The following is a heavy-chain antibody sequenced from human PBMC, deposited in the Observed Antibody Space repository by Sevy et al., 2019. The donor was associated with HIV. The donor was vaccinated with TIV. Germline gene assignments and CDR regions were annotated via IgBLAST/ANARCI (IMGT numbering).Heavy chain of an antibody. CDR2: ISAYNGNT. CDR1: GYTFTSYG. Sequence: ASVKVSCKASGYTFTSYGISWVRQAPGQGLEWMGWISAYNGNTNYAQKLQGRVTMTTDTSTSTAYMELRSLRSDDTAVYYCARDTLYYDFWSGYYKPLDWFDPWGQGTLVTVSS. D-gene: IGHD3-3*01. V-gene: IGHV1-18*01. CDR3: ARDTLYYDFWSGYYKPLDWFDP. J-gene: IGHJ5*02.